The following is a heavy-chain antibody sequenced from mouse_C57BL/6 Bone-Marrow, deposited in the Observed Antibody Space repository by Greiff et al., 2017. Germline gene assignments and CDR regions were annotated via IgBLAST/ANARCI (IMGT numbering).Heavy chain of an antibody. Sequence: QVQLQQPGAELVKPGASVKLSCKASGYTFTSYWMHWVKQRPGQGLEWIGMIHPNSGSTNYNEKFKSKATLTVDKSSSTAYMQLRSLTSDDAAVYYCARSYYGSSPDYWGQGTTLTVSS. J-gene: IGHJ2*01. CDR2: IHPNSGST. D-gene: IGHD1-1*01. CDR1: GYTFTSYW. V-gene: IGHV1-64*01. CDR3: ARSYYGSSPDY.